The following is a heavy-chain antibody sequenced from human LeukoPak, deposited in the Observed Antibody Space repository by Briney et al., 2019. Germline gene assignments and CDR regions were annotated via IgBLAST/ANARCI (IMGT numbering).Heavy chain of an antibody. Sequence: SETLSLTCAVYGGSFSGYYWSWVRQPPGKGLVWIGEINHSGSTNYNPSLKSRVTISVDTSKNQFSLKLSSVTAADTAVYYCAREKYSSSTTLDYWGQGTLVTVSS. J-gene: IGHJ4*02. CDR2: INHSGST. D-gene: IGHD6-6*01. V-gene: IGHV4-34*01. CDR1: GGSFSGYY. CDR3: AREKYSSSTTLDY.